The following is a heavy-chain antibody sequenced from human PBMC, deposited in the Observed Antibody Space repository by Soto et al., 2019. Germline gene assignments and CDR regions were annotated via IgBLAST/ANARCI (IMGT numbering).Heavy chain of an antibody. J-gene: IGHJ6*02. CDR2: ISGSGGST. D-gene: IGHD1-26*01. CDR1: GFTFSKYA. CDR3: ATYSGNYERYGVSYGMVV. V-gene: IGHV3-23*01. Sequence: PGGSLRLSCAASGFTFSKYAISWVRQAPGKGLEWVSSISGSGGSTYYADSVKGRFTISRDNSKNTLYLRMNSLRAEDTAVYYCATYSGNYERYGVSYGMVVWGQGTTVTVSS.